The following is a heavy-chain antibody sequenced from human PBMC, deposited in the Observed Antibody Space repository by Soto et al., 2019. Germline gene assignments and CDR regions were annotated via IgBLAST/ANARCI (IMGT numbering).Heavy chain of an antibody. CDR1: GFTFSSYG. J-gene: IGHJ6*02. CDR2: IWYDGSNK. D-gene: IGHD6-13*01. V-gene: IGHV3-33*01. CDR3: ARDALAAAGYYGMDV. Sequence: QVQLVESGGGVVQPGRSLRLSCEASGFTFSSYGMHWFPQAPGKGLEWVAVIWYDGSNKYYADSVKGRFTISRDNSKNTLYLQMNSLRAEDTAVYYCARDALAAAGYYGMDVWGQGTTVTVSS.